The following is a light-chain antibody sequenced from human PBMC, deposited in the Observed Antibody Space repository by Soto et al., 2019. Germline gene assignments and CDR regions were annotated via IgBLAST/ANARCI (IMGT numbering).Light chain of an antibody. CDR1: QTGSNSY. V-gene: IGKV3-20*01. Sequence: IVLTQSPGPLSLSPAERATLSCRCSQTGSNSYLAWYQHKSGQAPRLLIYGVYTRASGIPDRFSGSGSGTEFTLTITRLEPEDSAVYFCQHYGYSQWTFGQGTKVDIK. J-gene: IGKJ1*01. CDR3: QHYGYSQWT. CDR2: GVY.